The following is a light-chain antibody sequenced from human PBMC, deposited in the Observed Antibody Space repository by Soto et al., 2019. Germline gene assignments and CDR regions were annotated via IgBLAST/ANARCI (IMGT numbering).Light chain of an antibody. V-gene: IGKV3-15*01. Sequence: EIVMTQSPATLSVSPGERATLSCRSSKSVISNYLAWYQQKPGQAPRLLIYVASTRATGIPARFSGSGSGTEFTLTISSLQSEDSAVYYCQQYNNWPSRTFGGGTKVDI. CDR1: KSVISN. J-gene: IGKJ4*02. CDR2: VAS. CDR3: QQYNNWPSRT.